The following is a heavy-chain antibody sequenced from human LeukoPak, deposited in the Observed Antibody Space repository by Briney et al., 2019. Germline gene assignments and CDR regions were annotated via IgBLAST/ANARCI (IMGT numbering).Heavy chain of an antibody. CDR1: GGSISSGDYY. Sequence: SQTLSLTCTVSGGSISSGDYYLSWIRQPPGKGLEWIGYIYYSGSTYYNPSLKSRVTISVDTSKNQFSLKLSSVTAADTAVYYCARESLVDSTGYDWGQGTLVTVSS. J-gene: IGHJ4*02. D-gene: IGHD3-22*01. V-gene: IGHV4-30-4*01. CDR3: ARESLVDSTGYD. CDR2: IYYSGST.